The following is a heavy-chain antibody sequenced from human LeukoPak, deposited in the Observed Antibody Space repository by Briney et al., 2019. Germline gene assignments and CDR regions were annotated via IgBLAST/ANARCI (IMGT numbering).Heavy chain of an antibody. J-gene: IGHJ4*02. Sequence: GASVKVSCKASGYTFTSYDINWVRQATGQGLEWMGWMNPNSGNTGYAQKFQGRVTITRNTSISTAYMELSSLRSEDTAVYYCARWSTFGGAAADDGSQGTLVTVSS. V-gene: IGHV1-8*03. CDR3: ARWSTFGGAAADD. CDR1: GYTFTSYD. D-gene: IGHD3-16*01. CDR2: MNPNSGNT.